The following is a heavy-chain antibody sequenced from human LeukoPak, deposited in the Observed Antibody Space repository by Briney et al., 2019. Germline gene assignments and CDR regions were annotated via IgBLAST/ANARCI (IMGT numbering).Heavy chain of an antibody. CDR1: GVSISSYY. CDR3: ACYKIVERNFDF. V-gene: IGHV4-59*01. J-gene: IGHJ4*02. D-gene: IGHD5-24*01. Sequence: SETLSLTCTVSGVSISSYYWSWIRQPPGKGLEWIAYISYSGSTNYNPSLKSRVTISVDTSKNQFSLKLSSVTAADTAVYYCACYKIVERNFDFWGQGMLVTVSS. CDR2: ISYSGST.